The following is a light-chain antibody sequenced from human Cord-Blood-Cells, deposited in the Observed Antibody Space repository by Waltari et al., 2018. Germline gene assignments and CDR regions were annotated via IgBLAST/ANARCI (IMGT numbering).Light chain of an antibody. V-gene: IGLV2-14*01. CDR1: SSDVGGYNY. CDR2: DVS. Sequence: QSALTQPASVSGSPGQSLTISCTGTSSDVGGYNYVSWYQQHPGKAPKLMIYDVSKRPAGVSNRFSGSKSGNTASLTISGLQAEDEADYYCSSYTSSSTFDWVFGGGTKLTVL. CDR3: SSYTSSSTFDWV. J-gene: IGLJ3*02.